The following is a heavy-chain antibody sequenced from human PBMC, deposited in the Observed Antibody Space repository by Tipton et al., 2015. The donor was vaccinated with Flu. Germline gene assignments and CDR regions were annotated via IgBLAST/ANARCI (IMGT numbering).Heavy chain of an antibody. CDR3: ARLRRGGYYYDSSGYLDY. CDR2: IYYSGST. J-gene: IGHJ4*02. D-gene: IGHD3-22*01. V-gene: IGHV4-59*08. Sequence: TLSLTCTVSGGSISSYYWSWIRQPPGKGLEWIGYIYYSGSTNYNPSLKSRVTISVDTSKNQFSLKLSSVTAADTAVYYCARLRRGGYYYDSSGYLDYWGQGTLVTASS. CDR1: GGSISSYY.